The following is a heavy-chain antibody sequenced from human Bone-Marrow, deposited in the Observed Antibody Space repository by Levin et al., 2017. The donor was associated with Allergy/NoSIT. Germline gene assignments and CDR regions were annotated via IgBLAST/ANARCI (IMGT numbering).Heavy chain of an antibody. V-gene: IGHV1-8*01. D-gene: IGHD6-13*01. CDR3: ARRTAAGGTTMGY. CDR1: GYTFTSYD. J-gene: IGHJ4*02. Sequence: ASVKVSCKASGYTFTSYDINWVRQATGQGLEWMGWMNPNSGNTGYAQKFQDRVTMTRNTSISTAYMELSSLGSDDTAVYYCARRTAAGGTTMGYWGQGTLVTVSS. CDR2: MNPNSGNT.